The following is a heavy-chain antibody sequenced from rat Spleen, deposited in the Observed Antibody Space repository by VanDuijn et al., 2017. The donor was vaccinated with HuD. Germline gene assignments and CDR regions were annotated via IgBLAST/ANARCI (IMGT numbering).Heavy chain of an antibody. J-gene: IGHJ2*01. CDR1: GFTFSSFA. D-gene: IGHD1-9*01. CDR2: ISYDGGNT. Sequence: EVQLVESGGGLVQPGRSMKLSCAASGFTFSSFAMAWVRQAPTKGLEWVASISYDGGNTYYRDSVKGRFTISRDNAKSSLYLQMDSLRSEDTSTYYCAKDMEDYGYTGGFDYWGQGVMVTVSS. CDR3: AKDMEDYGYTGGFDY. V-gene: IGHV5-20*01.